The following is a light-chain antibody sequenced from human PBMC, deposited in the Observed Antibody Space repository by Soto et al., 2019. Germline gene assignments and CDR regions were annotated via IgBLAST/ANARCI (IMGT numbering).Light chain of an antibody. J-gene: IGLJ2*01. CDR1: SRDVATYNL. CDR3: CSYSGSSTLL. CDR2: EGS. V-gene: IGLV2-23*01. Sequence: QSALTQPASVSGSPGQSIAISCTGTSRDVATYNLVSWYQQHPGKVPKLIIYEGSERPSGVSNRFSGSKSGNTASLTISGLQAEDEADYYCCSYSGSSTLLFGGGPKVTVL.